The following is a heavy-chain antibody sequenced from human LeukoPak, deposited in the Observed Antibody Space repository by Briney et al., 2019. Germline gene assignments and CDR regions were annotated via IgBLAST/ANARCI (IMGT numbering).Heavy chain of an antibody. V-gene: IGHV1-3*01. CDR2: INAGNGNT. CDR1: GYTFTSHA. CDR3: ARDRPYWGDQYYYGMDV. Sequence: ASVKVSCKASGYTFTSHAMHWVRQAPGQRLEWMGWINAGNGNTKYSRKFQGRVTITRDTSASTAYMELSSLRSVDTAVYYCARDRPYWGDQYYYGMDVWGQGTTVTVSS. J-gene: IGHJ6*02. D-gene: IGHD7-27*01.